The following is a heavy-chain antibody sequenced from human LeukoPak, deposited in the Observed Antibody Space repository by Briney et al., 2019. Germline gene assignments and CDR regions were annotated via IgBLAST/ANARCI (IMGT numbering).Heavy chain of an antibody. CDR1: GYTFTSYY. CDR3: ARFYSYAFDY. V-gene: IGHV1-46*01. J-gene: IGHJ4*02. Sequence: ASVKVSCTASGYTFTSYYMHWVRQAPGQGLEWMGIINPSGGSTSYAQKFQGRVTMTRDTSISTAYMELSRLRSDDTAVYYCARFYSYAFDYWGQGTLVTVSS. D-gene: IGHD5-18*01. CDR2: INPSGGST.